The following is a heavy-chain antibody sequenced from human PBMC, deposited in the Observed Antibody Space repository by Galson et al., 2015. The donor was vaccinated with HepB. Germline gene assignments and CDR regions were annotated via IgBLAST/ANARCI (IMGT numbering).Heavy chain of an antibody. CDR3: ARVPPYDFWSGYYTFLDY. Sequence: SVKVSCKASGYTFTSYGISWVRQAPGQGLEWMGWISAYNGNTNYAQKLQGRVTMTTDTFTSTAYMELRSLRSDDTAVYYCARVPPYDFWSGYYTFLDYWGQGTLVTVSS. D-gene: IGHD3-3*01. V-gene: IGHV1-18*04. CDR1: GYTFTSYG. CDR2: ISAYNGNT. J-gene: IGHJ4*02.